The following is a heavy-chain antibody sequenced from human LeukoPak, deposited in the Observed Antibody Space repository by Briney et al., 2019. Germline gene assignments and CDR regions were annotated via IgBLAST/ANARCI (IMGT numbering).Heavy chain of an antibody. J-gene: IGHJ5*02. CDR3: ARRNLVAVTGKAGFDP. D-gene: IGHD6-19*01. CDR2: IYYSGTT. V-gene: IGHV4-39*01. CDR1: GGSISSSNYY. Sequence: SETLSLTCTVSGGSISSSNYYWGWIRQPPGKGLEWIGSIYYSGTTFYNPSLKSRLTISVDTSKNQFSLKLSSVTAADTAVYYCARRNLVAVTGKAGFDPWGQGTLVTVSS.